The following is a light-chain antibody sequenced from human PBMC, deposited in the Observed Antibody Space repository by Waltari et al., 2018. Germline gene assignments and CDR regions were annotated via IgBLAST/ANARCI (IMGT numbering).Light chain of an antibody. CDR3: QTGGHGTWV. J-gene: IGLJ3*02. CDR2: VKSDGSH. V-gene: IGLV4-69*01. Sequence: QLVLTPSPSASASLGASVKLTCTLSSGHSTNIIAWLQQQPEKGPRFLMNVKSDGSHNKGVGIPDRFSGSSSGAERYLTISSLQSEDEADYYCQTGGHGTWVFGGGTRLTVL. CDR1: SGHSTNI.